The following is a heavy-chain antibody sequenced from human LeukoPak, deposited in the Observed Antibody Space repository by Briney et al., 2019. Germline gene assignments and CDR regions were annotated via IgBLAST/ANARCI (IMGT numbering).Heavy chain of an antibody. D-gene: IGHD6-13*01. CDR1: GGSISSSSHC. CDR2: INHSGST. V-gene: IGHV4-39*07. Sequence: KPSETLSLTCTVSGGSISSSSHCWGWIRQPPGKGLEWIGEINHSGSTNYNPSLKSRVTISVDTSKNQFSLKLSSVTAADTAVYYCARGRSIGDSSSWYFAFDIWGQGTMVTVSS. CDR3: ARGRSIGDSSSWYFAFDI. J-gene: IGHJ3*02.